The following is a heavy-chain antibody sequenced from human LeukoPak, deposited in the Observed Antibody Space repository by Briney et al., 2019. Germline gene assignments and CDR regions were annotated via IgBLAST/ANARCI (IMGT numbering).Heavy chain of an antibody. Sequence: SETLSLTCTVSGGSISSSSYYWGWIRQPPGKGLEWIGSIYYSGSTYYNPSLKSRVTISVDTSKNQFSLKLSSVTAADTAVYYCARVRYVTGEVDYWGQGTLVTVSS. J-gene: IGHJ4*02. CDR3: ARVRYVTGEVDY. D-gene: IGHD2-8*02. CDR1: GGSISSSSYY. V-gene: IGHV4-39*07. CDR2: IYYSGST.